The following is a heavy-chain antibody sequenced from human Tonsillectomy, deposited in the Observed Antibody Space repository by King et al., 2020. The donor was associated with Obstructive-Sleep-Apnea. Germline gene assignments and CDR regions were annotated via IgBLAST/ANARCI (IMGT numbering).Heavy chain of an antibody. CDR3: ARGGSGATKDDTFDI. J-gene: IGHJ3*02. CDR1: GFTFSSYS. D-gene: IGHD2-15*01. Sequence: VQLVQSGGGLVKPGGALRLSCAASGFTFSSYSINLVRQALGKGLEWVSSIASSSSPIFFADSVKGRFTISRDNAKNSLYLQMNSLRAEDTGLYSCARGGSGATKDDTFDIWGQGTMVIVSS. V-gene: IGHV3-21*01. CDR2: IASSSSPI.